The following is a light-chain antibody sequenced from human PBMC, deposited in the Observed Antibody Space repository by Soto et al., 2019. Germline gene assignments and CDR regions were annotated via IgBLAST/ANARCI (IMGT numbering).Light chain of an antibody. V-gene: IGKV3-15*01. CDR1: QHVSSN. J-gene: IGKJ2*01. CDR3: EQYNNWPYT. Sequence: EIVMTQSPATLSVSPGGSATLSCRASQHVSSNFAWYRQKPGQAPTLLIYRASTRATGIPARFSGSGSGTDFTLTISSLQSEDFAVYDGEQYNNWPYTFGQGTKLEIK. CDR2: RAS.